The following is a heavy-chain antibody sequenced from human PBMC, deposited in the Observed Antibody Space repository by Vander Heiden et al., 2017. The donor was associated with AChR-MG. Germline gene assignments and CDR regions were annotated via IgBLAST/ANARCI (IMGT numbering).Heavy chain of an antibody. Sequence: EVQLVESGGGLVQPGRSLRLSCAASGSPFDVDAVHWVRQAPGKGLEWVSGISWNSGSIGYADSVKGRFTISRDNAKNSLYLQMNSLRAEDTALYYCAKASNSGYYYYGMDVWGQGTTVTVSS. CDR3: AKASNSGYYYYGMDV. CDR2: ISWNSGSI. CDR1: GSPFDVDA. D-gene: IGHD7-27*01. V-gene: IGHV3-9*01. J-gene: IGHJ6*02.